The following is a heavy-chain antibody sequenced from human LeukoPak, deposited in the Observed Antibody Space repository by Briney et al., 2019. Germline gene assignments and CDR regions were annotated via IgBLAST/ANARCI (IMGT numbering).Heavy chain of an antibody. CDR1: GFTFSDYY. CDR3: VKDDNSGWFPPLDF. J-gene: IGHJ4*02. D-gene: IGHD6-19*01. V-gene: IGHV3-23*01. CDR2: INRSGDST. Sequence: GGSLRLSCAASGFTFSDYYMSWIRQAPGKGLEWVSGINRSGDSTSYADSVKGRFTISRDNSKNTLYLQMNSLRAEDTAVYYCVKDDNSGWFPPLDFWGQGTLVTVSS.